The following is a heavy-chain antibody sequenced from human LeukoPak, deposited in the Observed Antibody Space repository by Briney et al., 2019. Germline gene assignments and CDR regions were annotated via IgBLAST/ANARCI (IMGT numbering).Heavy chain of an antibody. D-gene: IGHD3-16*01. Sequence: GGSLRLSCAASGFTFSSYWMSWVRQAPGKGLEWVANIKQDGSEKYYVDSVKGRFTISRDNAKNSLYLQMNSLRTEDTAFYYCAKDNIWGSYILDYWGQGTLVTVSS. V-gene: IGHV3-7*03. J-gene: IGHJ4*02. CDR3: AKDNIWGSYILDY. CDR2: IKQDGSEK. CDR1: GFTFSSYW.